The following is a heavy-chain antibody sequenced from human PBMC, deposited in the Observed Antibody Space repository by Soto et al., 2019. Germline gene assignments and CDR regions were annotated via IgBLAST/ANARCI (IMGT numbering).Heavy chain of an antibody. CDR1: GYTFTSYA. CDR2: INPSDGST. V-gene: IGHV1-46*03. D-gene: IGHD3-10*01. Sequence: GASVKVSCKASGYTFTSYAMHWVRQAPGQGLEWMGIINPSDGSTGYAQKFQGRVTMTRDTSTSTLYMQLSDLRSEDTAVYYCAREGTRYGSGTQPNYWGQGTLVTVSS. J-gene: IGHJ4*02. CDR3: AREGTRYGSGTQPNY.